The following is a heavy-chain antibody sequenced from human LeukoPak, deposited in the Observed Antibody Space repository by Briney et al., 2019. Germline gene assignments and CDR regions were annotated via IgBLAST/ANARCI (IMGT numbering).Heavy chain of an antibody. V-gene: IGHV3-21*04. CDR1: GFTFSSYS. J-gene: IGHJ3*02. Sequence: GGSLRLSCAASGFTFSSYSMNWVRQAPGKGLEWVSSISSSSSYIYYADSVKGRFTISRDNAKNSLYLQMNSLRSEDTAVYYCARGAHYYDSPRGAFDIWGQGTMVTVSS. CDR3: ARGAHYYDSPRGAFDI. CDR2: ISSSSSYI. D-gene: IGHD3-22*01.